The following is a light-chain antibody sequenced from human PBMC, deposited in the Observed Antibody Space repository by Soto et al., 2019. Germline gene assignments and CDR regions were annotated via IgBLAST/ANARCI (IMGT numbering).Light chain of an antibody. CDR3: KQYNSWPPIT. J-gene: IGKJ5*01. V-gene: IGKV1-12*01. CDR1: QSISSF. Sequence: DIPMTQSPSSMCVSXGDRVTIHCRTRQSISSFLAGYQQKPGKATKLRXXAASTLQSGVKSRLIGSGSGKEFTLNISSMQSEEFAVYYCKQYNSWPPITFGQGTRLEIK. CDR2: AAS.